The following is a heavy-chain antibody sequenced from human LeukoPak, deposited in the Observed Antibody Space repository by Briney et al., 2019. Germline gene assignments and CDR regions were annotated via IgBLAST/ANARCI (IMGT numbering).Heavy chain of an antibody. V-gene: IGHV4-34*01. CDR2: INHSGST. J-gene: IGHJ5*02. CDR3: ARRGGIAARYNWFDP. Sequence: SETLSLTCAVYGGSFSGYYWSWIRQPPGKGLEWIGEINHSGSTNYNPSLKSRVTISVDTSKNQFSLKLSSATAADTAVYYCARRGGIAARYNWFDPWGQGTLVTVSS. CDR1: GGSFSGYY. D-gene: IGHD6-13*01.